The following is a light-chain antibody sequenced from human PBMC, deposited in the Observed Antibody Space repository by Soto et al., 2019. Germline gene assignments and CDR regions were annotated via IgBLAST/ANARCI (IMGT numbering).Light chain of an antibody. CDR1: QSVSSN. CDR3: LQYNDWPLT. CDR2: GAF. V-gene: IGKV3-15*01. J-gene: IGKJ1*01. Sequence: DILLTQSRVTLSVPQGARVTLSYRASQSVSSNLAWYQQKPGQAPSLLIYGAFTRATGIPARFSGTGSGTEFTLTISSLQSEDFALYYCLQYNDWPLTFGQGTKVDI.